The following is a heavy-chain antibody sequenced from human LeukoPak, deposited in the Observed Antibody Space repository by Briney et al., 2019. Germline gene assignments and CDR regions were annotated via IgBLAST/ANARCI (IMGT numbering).Heavy chain of an antibody. CDR2: YGTAGDT. Sequence: GGALRLSCAAPGFTFSSYDMPWVRQATGKGLEWVSAYGTAGDTYYPGSVKGQFTISRENAKNSLYLQMNSLRAGDTAVYYCARGRGYCSGTSCSNTLLDYWGRGTVVTVSS. CDR3: ARGRGYCSGTSCSNTLLDY. CDR1: GFTFSSYD. D-gene: IGHD2-2*01. V-gene: IGHV3-13*01. J-gene: IGHJ4*02.